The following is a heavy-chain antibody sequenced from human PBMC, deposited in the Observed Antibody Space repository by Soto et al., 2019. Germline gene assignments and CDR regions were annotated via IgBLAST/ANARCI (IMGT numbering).Heavy chain of an antibody. D-gene: IGHD4-17*01. J-gene: IGHJ5*02. Sequence: GPLRASCPASGFTFSMFSMHWVREAPGKGLEYVSGISSSGDSTYYADSVKGRFTISRDNSKNTLYLQMSSLRAVDTAVYYCVHPRSTVQIPPTWGQGTLVTVSS. CDR1: GFTFSMFS. CDR3: VHPRSTVQIPPT. CDR2: ISSSGDST. V-gene: IGHV3-64D*06.